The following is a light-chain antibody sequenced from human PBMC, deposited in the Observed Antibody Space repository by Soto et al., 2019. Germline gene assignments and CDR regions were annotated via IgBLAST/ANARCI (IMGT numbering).Light chain of an antibody. CDR3: SSYTTSYFYV. CDR2: GVK. CDR1: GRDIGAYDY. Sequence: QSVLTQPASVSGSPGQSITISCTGSGRDIGAYDYVSWYQQHPGKAPKLIIYGVKNRPSGVSNRFSASKSAFTASLTIYGLQAEDEADYYCSSYTTSYFYVFGPGTKVTVL. J-gene: IGLJ1*01. V-gene: IGLV2-14*01.